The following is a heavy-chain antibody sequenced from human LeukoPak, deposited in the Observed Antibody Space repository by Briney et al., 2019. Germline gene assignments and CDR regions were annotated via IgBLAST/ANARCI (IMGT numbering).Heavy chain of an antibody. V-gene: IGHV4-34*01. CDR2: INHSGST. CDR1: GGSFSGYY. Sequence: PSETLSLTCAVSGGSFSGYYWTWIRQPPGKGLEWIGEINHSGSTNYNPSLKSRVTISVDTSKNQFSLKLSSVTAADTAVYYCARTVVVVPAARLATTNYFDYWGQGTLVTVSS. D-gene: IGHD2-2*01. CDR3: ARTVVVVPAARLATTNYFDY. J-gene: IGHJ4*02.